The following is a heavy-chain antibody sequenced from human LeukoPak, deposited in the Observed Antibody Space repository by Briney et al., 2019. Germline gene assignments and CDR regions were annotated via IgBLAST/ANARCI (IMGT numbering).Heavy chain of an antibody. V-gene: IGHV3-20*04. D-gene: IGHD3-9*01. Sequence: GGSLRLSCAASGFTFDDYGMSWVRQAPGKGLEWVSGINWNGGSTGYADSVKGRFTISRDNAKNSLYLQMNSLRAEDTAVYYCARDIYDILTGYYATGYWGQGTLVTVSS. J-gene: IGHJ4*02. CDR1: GFTFDDYG. CDR3: ARDIYDILTGYYATGY. CDR2: INWNGGST.